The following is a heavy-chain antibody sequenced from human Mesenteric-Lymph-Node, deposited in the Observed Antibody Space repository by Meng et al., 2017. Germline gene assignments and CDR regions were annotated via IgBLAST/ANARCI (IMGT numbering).Heavy chain of an antibody. D-gene: IGHD3-16*01. Sequence: GESLKISCAASGFTFSSYAMSWVRQAPGKGPEWVSTINWESSLRGYSDSVKGRFTISRDNARNSLYLQMGTLRDEDTALYYCAADLGGWAFHYRGQGTLVTVSS. CDR2: INWESSLR. J-gene: IGHJ4*02. CDR1: GFTFSSYA. V-gene: IGHV3-20*04. CDR3: AADLGGWAFHY.